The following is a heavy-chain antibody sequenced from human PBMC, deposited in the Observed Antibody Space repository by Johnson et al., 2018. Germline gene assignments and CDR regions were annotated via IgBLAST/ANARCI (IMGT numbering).Heavy chain of an antibody. D-gene: IGHD5-24*01. CDR3: ARDKGEMATIFSVFDI. CDR2: LSYDGNNK. J-gene: IGHJ3*02. V-gene: IGHV3-30-3*01. CDR1: GFTFSSYA. Sequence: QVQLVQSGGGVVQPGRSLRLSCAASGFTFSSYAMHWVRQAPGQGLEWVAVLSYDGNNKYYADSVTGRFTISRDNSKNTLYLQMNSLRAKDTAVYYCARDKGEMATIFSVFDIWGQGTMVTVSS.